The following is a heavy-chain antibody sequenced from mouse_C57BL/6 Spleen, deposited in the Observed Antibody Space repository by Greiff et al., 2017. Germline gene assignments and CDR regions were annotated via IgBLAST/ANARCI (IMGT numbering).Heavy chain of an antibody. CDR3: VTGPHWYFDV. CDR1: GYAFSSYW. CDR2: IYPGDGDT. J-gene: IGHJ1*03. Sequence: VQLQQSGAELVKPGASVKISCKASGYAFSSYWMNWVKQRPGKGLEGIGQIYPGDGDTNYNGKFKGKATLTADKSSSTAYMQLSSLTSEDSAVYFCVTGPHWYFDVWGTGTTVTVSS. D-gene: IGHD4-1*01. V-gene: IGHV1-80*01.